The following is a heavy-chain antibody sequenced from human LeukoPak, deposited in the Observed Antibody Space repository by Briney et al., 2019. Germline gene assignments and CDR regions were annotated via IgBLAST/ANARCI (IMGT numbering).Heavy chain of an antibody. J-gene: IGHJ4*02. CDR1: GFTFSSYW. D-gene: IGHD2-2*01. CDR2: IKQDGSEK. Sequence: PGGSLGLSCAASGFTFSSYWMSWVRQAPGKGLEWVANIKQDGSEKYYVDSVKGRFTISRDNAKNSLYLQMNGLRAEDTAVYYCARDRVVPAAIDYWGQGTLVTVSS. CDR3: ARDRVVPAAIDY. V-gene: IGHV3-7*01.